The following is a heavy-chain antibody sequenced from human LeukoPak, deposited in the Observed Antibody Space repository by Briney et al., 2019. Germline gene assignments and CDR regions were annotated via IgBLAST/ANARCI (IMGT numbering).Heavy chain of an antibody. V-gene: IGHV1-46*01. D-gene: IGHD5-24*01. CDR2: INPGGANT. CDR3: ARIRDGYNDAYDI. Sequence: ASVKVSCKASGYTFTGYYVHWVRQAPGQGLEWMGLINPGGANTNYAQNFQGRVTMTRDTSTSTVYMELSSLRSEDTAIYYCARIRDGYNDAYDIWGQGTVVTVPS. CDR1: GYTFTGYY. J-gene: IGHJ3*02.